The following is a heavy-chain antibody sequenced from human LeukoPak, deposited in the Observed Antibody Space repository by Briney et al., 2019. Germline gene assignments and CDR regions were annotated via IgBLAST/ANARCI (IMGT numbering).Heavy chain of an antibody. CDR3: ARAGIAAAGSAPGQYYYYGMDV. V-gene: IGHV3-23*01. D-gene: IGHD6-13*01. CDR2: ISGSGDGT. J-gene: IGHJ6*02. Sequence: GGSLRLSCAASGFTFRDYAMSWVRQAPGKGLEWVSAISGSGDGTYYADSVKGRFTISRDNAKNSLYLQMNSLRAEDTAVYYCARAGIAAAGSAPGQYYYYGMDVWGQGTTVTVSS. CDR1: GFTFRDYA.